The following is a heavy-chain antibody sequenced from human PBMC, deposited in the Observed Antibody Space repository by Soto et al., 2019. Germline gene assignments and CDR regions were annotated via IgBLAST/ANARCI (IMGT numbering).Heavy chain of an antibody. Sequence: QSAGSLRLSCAASGFTFSSYAMGWVRQAPGKGLEWVSAISGSGGSTHYADSVKGRFTISRGNSKNTLYLQMNSLRAEDTAVYYCAKDFPLRPEAYGMDVWGQGTTVTVSS. J-gene: IGHJ6*02. D-gene: IGHD4-17*01. V-gene: IGHV3-23*01. CDR1: GFTFSSYA. CDR3: AKDFPLRPEAYGMDV. CDR2: ISGSGGST.